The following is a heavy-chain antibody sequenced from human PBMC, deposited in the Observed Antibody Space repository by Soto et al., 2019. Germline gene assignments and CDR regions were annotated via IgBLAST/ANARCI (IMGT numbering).Heavy chain of an antibody. Sequence: QVQLQQWGAGLLKPSETLSLTCAVYDKSFNGFHWSWIRQPPGKGLEWIGDINHSGATNYNPSLKSRVRLSEDNSKMQFSMQRSSVTAADTAVYYCARGGIGVLVADSRGPFDYWGQGTLVTVSS. CDR3: ARGGIGVLVADSRGPFDY. D-gene: IGHD2-21*02. CDR1: DKSFNGFH. CDR2: INHSGAT. V-gene: IGHV4-34*02. J-gene: IGHJ4*02.